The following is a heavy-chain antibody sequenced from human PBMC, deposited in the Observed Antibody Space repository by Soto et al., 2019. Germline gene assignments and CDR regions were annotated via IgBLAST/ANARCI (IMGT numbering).Heavy chain of an antibody. Sequence: SETLSLTCTVSGGSISSYFWSWIRQPPGKGLERIGYFYYSGSTNYNPSLKSRVTISVDTSKNQFSLKLSSVTAADTAVYYCARVGYCGGDCSFPDYWGQGTLVTVSS. CDR1: GGSISSYF. CDR2: FYYSGST. J-gene: IGHJ4*02. D-gene: IGHD2-21*02. V-gene: IGHV4-59*01. CDR3: ARVGYCGGDCSFPDY.